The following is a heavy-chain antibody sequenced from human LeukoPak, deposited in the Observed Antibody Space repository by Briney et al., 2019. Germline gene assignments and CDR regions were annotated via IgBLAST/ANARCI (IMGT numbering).Heavy chain of an antibody. V-gene: IGHV1-69*04. Sequence: SVKVSCKASGGTFSSYAISWVRQAPGQGLEWMGRIIPILGIANYAQKFQGRVTITADKSTSTAYMELSSLRSEDTAVYYCAREGMGASMLGPWGQGTLVTVSS. CDR1: GGTFSSYA. CDR3: AREGMGASMLGP. CDR2: IIPILGIA. J-gene: IGHJ5*02. D-gene: IGHD1-26*01.